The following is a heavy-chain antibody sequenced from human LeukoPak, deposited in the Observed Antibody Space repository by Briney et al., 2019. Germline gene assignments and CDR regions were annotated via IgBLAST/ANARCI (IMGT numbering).Heavy chain of an antibody. J-gene: IGHJ4*02. V-gene: IGHV1-2*02. CDR2: INPNSGGT. CDR3: ARDSRDGYNYVDY. CDR1: VYTFTGYY. D-gene: IGHD5-24*01. Sequence: ASEKVSFKGSVYTFTGYYMHWVRHPPRQGREWVGCINPNSGGTNYAPKFQGRVTMTRDTSHSTAYMELSRLRSDETAVYYCARDSRDGYNYVDYWGQGTLVTVSS.